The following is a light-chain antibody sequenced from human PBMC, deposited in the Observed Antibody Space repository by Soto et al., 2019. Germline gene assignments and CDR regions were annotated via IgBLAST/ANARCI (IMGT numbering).Light chain of an antibody. V-gene: IGLV2-14*01. J-gene: IGLJ1*01. Sequence: QSALTQAASVSGSPGQSITISCTGTSSDVGGYNYVSWYQQHPGKAPKLMIYDVSNRPSGVSNRFSGSKSGNTASLTISGRQTQDEADYYCSSYTSSSTLEVFGTGTKLTVL. CDR2: DVS. CDR3: SSYTSSSTLEV. CDR1: SSDVGGYNY.